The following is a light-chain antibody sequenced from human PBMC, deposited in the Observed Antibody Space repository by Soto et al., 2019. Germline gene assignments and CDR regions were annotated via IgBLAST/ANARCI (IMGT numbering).Light chain of an antibody. V-gene: IGKV1-33*01. Sequence: DIQLTQSPSSLSASVGETVTVTCRASQDISVFLNWYQAKPGKAPTLLIYDASNLKTGVPSRFSGLGSGTHFTLTISSLQPEDVATYYCQHYDDVLVTFGGGTKVEI. J-gene: IGKJ4*01. CDR2: DAS. CDR1: QDISVF. CDR3: QHYDDVLVT.